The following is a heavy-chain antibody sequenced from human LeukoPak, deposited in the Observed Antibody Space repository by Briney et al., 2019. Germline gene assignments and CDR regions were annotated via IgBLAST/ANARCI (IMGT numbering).Heavy chain of an antibody. CDR2: ISSSISYI. V-gene: IGHV3-21*01. CDR1: GFTFSSYS. D-gene: IGHD2-15*01. J-gene: IGHJ4*02. Sequence: GGSLRLSCAASGFTFSSYSMNWVRPAPGKGLEWVSSISSSISYIYYADSVKGRFTISRDNAKNSLYLQMNSLRAEDTAVYYCARDHRAQLGYCSGGSCYRVFDYWGQGTLVTVSS. CDR3: ARDHRAQLGYCSGGSCYRVFDY.